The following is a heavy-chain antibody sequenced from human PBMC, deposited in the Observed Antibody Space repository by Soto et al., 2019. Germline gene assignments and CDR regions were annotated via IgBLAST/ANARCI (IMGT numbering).Heavy chain of an antibody. CDR1: GYTFTNYG. V-gene: IGHV1-18*01. Sequence: ASVKDSCKPSGYTFTNYGVIWLRQPPGQGREWMGWINPYNSNTNYAQKLQGRVTMTTDTSTSTAYMDRRSLRFDDTAVYYCVREADLNGYSYGYNWFEPWGQGTLVTVSS. D-gene: IGHD5-18*01. J-gene: IGHJ5*02. CDR2: INPYNSNT. CDR3: VREADLNGYSYGYNWFEP.